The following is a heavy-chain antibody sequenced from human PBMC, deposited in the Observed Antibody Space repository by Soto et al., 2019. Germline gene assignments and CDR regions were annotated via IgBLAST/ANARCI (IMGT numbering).Heavy chain of an antibody. Sequence: PGGSLRLSCSASGFTFSSYAMHWVRQAPGKGLEYVSAISSNGGSTYYADSVKGRFTISRDKSKNTLYLQMSSLRAEDTAVDYCVKLPGYSYGYYWGQGTLVTVSS. CDR3: VKLPGYSYGYY. J-gene: IGHJ4*02. V-gene: IGHV3-64D*06. D-gene: IGHD5-18*01. CDR2: ISSNGGST. CDR1: GFTFSSYA.